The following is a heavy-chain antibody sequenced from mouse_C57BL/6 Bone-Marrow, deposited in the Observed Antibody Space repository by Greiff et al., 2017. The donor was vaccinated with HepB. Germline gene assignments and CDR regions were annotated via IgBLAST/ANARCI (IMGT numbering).Heavy chain of an antibody. V-gene: IGHV5-4*01. Sequence: VESGGGLVKPGGSLKLSCAASGFTFSSYAMSWVRQTPEKRLEWVATISDGGSYTYYPDNVKGRFTISRDNAKNNLYLQMSHLKSEDTAMYYCARDVDGYYFDYWGQGTTLTVSS. CDR1: GFTFSSYA. CDR3: ARDVDGYYFDY. J-gene: IGHJ2*01. CDR2: ISDGGSYT. D-gene: IGHD2-3*01.